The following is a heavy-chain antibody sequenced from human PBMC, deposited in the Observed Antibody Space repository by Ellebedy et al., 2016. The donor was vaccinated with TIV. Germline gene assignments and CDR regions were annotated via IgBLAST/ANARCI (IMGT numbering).Heavy chain of an antibody. J-gene: IGHJ4*02. CDR1: GFTFSSYW. CDR2: INSDGSST. D-gene: IGHD2-2*03. V-gene: IGHV3-74*01. CDR3: ARRSSGYCVGVKCTTDFDY. Sequence: GESLKISXAASGFTFSSYWMHWVRQAPGKGLVWVSRINSDGSSTSYADSVKGRFTISRDNTKNTLYLQMNSLRAEDTGVYYCARRSSGYCVGVKCTTDFDYWGQGSLVTVSS.